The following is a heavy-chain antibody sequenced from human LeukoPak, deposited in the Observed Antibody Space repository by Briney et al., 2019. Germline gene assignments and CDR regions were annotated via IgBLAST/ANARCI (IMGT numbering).Heavy chain of an antibody. CDR1: GFTFSSYA. CDR2: ISYDGSSK. V-gene: IGHV3-30-3*01. J-gene: IGHJ4*02. Sequence: GGSLRLSCAASGFTFSSYAMHWVRQAPGKGLEWVAVISYDGSSKNYADSVKGRFTISRDNAKNSLFLQMNSLRAEDTAVYYCARDPGPDDSWGQGTLVTVSS. CDR3: ARDPGPDDS.